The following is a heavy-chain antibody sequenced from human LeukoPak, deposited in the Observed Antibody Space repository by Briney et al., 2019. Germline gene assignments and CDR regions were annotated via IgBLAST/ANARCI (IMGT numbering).Heavy chain of an antibody. CDR1: GFTFSDYY. CDR3: ARAANTAAGTPTLAIDY. Sequence: GGSLRLSCVASGFTFSDYYMSWIRQAPGKGLEWVSYIPSTSSYTTYADSVKGRSTISRDNAKNSLYLQMNSLRAEDTAVYYCARAANTAAGTPTLAIDYWGQGTLVTVSS. J-gene: IGHJ4*01. V-gene: IGHV3-11*05. D-gene: IGHD6-13*01. CDR2: IPSTSSYT.